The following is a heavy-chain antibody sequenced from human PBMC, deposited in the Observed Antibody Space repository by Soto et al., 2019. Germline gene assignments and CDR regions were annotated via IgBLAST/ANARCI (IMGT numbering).Heavy chain of an antibody. V-gene: IGHV1-2*04. J-gene: IGHJ4*02. CDR3: ATSRVSIAVAGETEYYFDY. Sequence: QVQLVQSGAEVKKPGASVKVSCKASGYTFTGYYMHWVRQAPGQGLEWMGWINPNSGGTNSAQKFQGWVTMTRDTSSSTAYMELSRLRSDDTAVYYCATSRVSIAVAGETEYYFDYWGQGTLVTVSS. CDR2: INPNSGGT. CDR1: GYTFTGYY. D-gene: IGHD6-19*01.